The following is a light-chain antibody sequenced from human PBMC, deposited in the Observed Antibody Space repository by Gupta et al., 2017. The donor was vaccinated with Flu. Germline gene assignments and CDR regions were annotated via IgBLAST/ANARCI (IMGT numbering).Light chain of an antibody. CDR1: QGISSY. J-gene: IGKJ4*01. Sequence: AIRMTQSPSSFSASTGDRVTITCRASQGISSYLAWYQQKPGKAPKLLIYAASTLQSGVPSRFSGSGSGTDFTITISCLQSEDFATYYCQQYYSFLTFGGGTKVEIK. CDR2: AAS. CDR3: QQYYSFLT. V-gene: IGKV1-8*01.